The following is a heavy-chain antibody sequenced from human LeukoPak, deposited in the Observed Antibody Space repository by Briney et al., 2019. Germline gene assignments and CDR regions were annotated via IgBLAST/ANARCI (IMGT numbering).Heavy chain of an antibody. CDR2: IYENDEK. Sequence: SGPTLVNPRQTLRLTCAFSGFSFSSGGVGVGWIRQPPGRALEWLGVIYENDEKLYSSSLQNRLTITKDTSRNQVVLTMANMDPVDTATYYCAHRHRGVASDIWGQGTMVTVSS. J-gene: IGHJ3*02. CDR3: AHRHRGVASDI. V-gene: IGHV2-5*01. D-gene: IGHD2-8*02. CDR1: GFSFSSGGVG.